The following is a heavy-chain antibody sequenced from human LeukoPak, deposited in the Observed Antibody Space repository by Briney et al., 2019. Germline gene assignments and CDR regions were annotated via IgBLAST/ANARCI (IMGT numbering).Heavy chain of an antibody. CDR2: IIPIFGTP. CDR1: GGTFSNHA. D-gene: IGHD1-26*01. Sequence: ASVKVSCKASGGTFSNHAISWVRQAPGQGLEWMRGIIPIFGTPKYAHRLQGRVTITADESTSTVYMELSSLRPEDTAVYYCASPVRMGWELPYGTFDIWGQGTRVSVSS. CDR3: ASPVRMGWELPYGTFDI. J-gene: IGHJ3*02. V-gene: IGHV1-69*13.